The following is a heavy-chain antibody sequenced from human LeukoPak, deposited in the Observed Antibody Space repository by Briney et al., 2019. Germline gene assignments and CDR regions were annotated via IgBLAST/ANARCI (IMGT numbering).Heavy chain of an antibody. V-gene: IGHV1-8*02. J-gene: IGHJ5*02. Sequence: GASVKVSCKASGGTFSSYAISWVRQATGQGLEWMGWMNPNSGNTGYAQKFQGRVTMTRNTSISTAYMELSSLRSEDTAVYYCARGPMVRGVNWFDPWGQGTLVTVSS. CDR3: ARGPMVRGVNWFDP. D-gene: IGHD3-10*01. CDR1: GGTFSSYA. CDR2: MNPNSGNT.